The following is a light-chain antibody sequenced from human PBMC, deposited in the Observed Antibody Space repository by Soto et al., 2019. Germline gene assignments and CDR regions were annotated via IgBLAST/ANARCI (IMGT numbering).Light chain of an antibody. CDR3: QQYGSSSWT. V-gene: IGKV3-20*01. CDR2: GAS. J-gene: IGKJ1*01. Sequence: EIVLTQSPGTPSLSPGERATLSCRASQSVSSTYLAWYQQKPGQAPRLLIYGASSRAADIPDRFSGSGSGTDFTLTLSRLEPEDFAVYYCQQYGSSSWTFGQGTKVEI. CDR1: QSVSSTY.